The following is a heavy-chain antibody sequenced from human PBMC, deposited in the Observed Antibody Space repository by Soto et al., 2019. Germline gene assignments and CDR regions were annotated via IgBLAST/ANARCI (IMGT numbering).Heavy chain of an antibody. CDR3: ARSPTPDLAFDY. V-gene: IGHV3-53*01. CDR2: IYSGGYT. CDR1: GFTFSSYW. J-gene: IGHJ4*02. Sequence: GGSLRLSCAASGFTFSSYWMHWVRQAPGKGLVWVSVIYSGGYTYYTDSVKGRFTISRDNSKNTLYLQMNSLRAEDTAVYYCARSPTPDLAFDYWGQGTLVTVSS.